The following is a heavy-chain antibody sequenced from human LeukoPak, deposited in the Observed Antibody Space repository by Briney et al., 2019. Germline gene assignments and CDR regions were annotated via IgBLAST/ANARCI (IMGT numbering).Heavy chain of an antibody. Sequence: PSETLSLTCTVSGGSISSGSYYWSWIRQPAGKGLEWIGRIYTSGNTNYNPCLKSRVTISVDTSKNQFSLKLSSVTAADTAVYYCARHSPQWFFDLWGRGTLVTVSS. CDR2: IYTSGNT. V-gene: IGHV4-61*02. CDR1: GGSISSGSYY. J-gene: IGHJ2*01. CDR3: ARHSPQWFFDL.